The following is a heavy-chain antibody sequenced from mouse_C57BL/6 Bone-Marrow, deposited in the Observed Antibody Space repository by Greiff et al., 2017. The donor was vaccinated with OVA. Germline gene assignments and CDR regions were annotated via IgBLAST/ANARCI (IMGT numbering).Heavy chain of an antibody. Sequence: VQLQQSGPELVKPGASVKISCKASGYAFSSSWMNWVKQRPGKGLEWIGRIYPGDGDTNYNGKSKGKATLTADKSSSTAYMQLSSLTSEDSAVYFCARREYDWYFDVWGTGTTVTVSS. V-gene: IGHV1-82*01. CDR1: GYAFSSSW. J-gene: IGHJ1*03. CDR2: IYPGDGDT. D-gene: IGHD5-2*01. CDR3: ARREYDWYFDV.